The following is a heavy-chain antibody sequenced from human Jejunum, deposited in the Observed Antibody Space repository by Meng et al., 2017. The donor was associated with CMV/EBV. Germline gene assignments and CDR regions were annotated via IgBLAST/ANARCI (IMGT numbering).Heavy chain of an antibody. CDR3: VRDPVLSGLDV. CDR1: GFTFDDYG. V-gene: IGHV3-20*04. Sequence: CATSGFTFDDYGMSWVRQAPGKGLEWVSGINWNGGSTGYADSVKGRFTISRDNAKNSLYLQMNSLRGEDTAVYFCVRDPVLSGLDVWGQGTTVTVSS. CDR2: INWNGGST. J-gene: IGHJ6*02.